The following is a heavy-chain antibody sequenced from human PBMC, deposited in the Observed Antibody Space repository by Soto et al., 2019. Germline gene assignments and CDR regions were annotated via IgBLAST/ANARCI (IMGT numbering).Heavy chain of an antibody. CDR2: ISGNGNRI. CDR1: GFTFSEDE. J-gene: IGHJ5*02. CDR3: VRSWSLVCSSTRCYRPRLAP. V-gene: IGHV3-21*06. D-gene: IGHD2-2*02. Sequence: PGGSLRLSCAASGFTFSEDEINWVRQAPGRGLEWVSSISGNGNRIEYADSGKGRFTISRDNAQNSVFLQMSRPGADDTASYYCVRSWSLVCSSTRCYRPRLAPWGKGT.